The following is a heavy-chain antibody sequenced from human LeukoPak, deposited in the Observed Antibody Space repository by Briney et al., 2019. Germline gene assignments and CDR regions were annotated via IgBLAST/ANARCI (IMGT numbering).Heavy chain of an antibody. CDR2: ISKDGTGT. Sequence: GGSLRLSCAASGFTFSSYAMHWVRQAPGKGLEWAALISKDGTGTYYPDSVKGRFTISRDNSKNTLYLQMNSLRTEDTAMYYCAILGYSSSVFDCWGQGTLVTVSS. J-gene: IGHJ4*02. V-gene: IGHV3-30-3*01. CDR1: GFTFSSYA. CDR3: AILGYSSSVFDC. D-gene: IGHD2-2*01.